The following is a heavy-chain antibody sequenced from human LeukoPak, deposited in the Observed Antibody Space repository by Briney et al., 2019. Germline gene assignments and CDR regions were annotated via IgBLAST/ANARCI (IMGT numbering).Heavy chain of an antibody. CDR1: GDSVSSYTAA. CDR2: TFYRSKWYH. CDR3: ASDGWSAFDY. Sequence: PSQTLSLTCAISGDSVSSYTAAWHWIRQSPSRGLEWLGRTFYRSKWYHDYAVSVKIRITINPDTSKNQFSLQLNSVTPEDTAVYYCASDGWSAFDYWGQGTLVTVSS. D-gene: IGHD2-15*01. J-gene: IGHJ4*02. V-gene: IGHV6-1*01.